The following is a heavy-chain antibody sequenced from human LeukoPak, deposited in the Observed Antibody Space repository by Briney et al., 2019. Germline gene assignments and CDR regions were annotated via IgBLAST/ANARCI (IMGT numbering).Heavy chain of an antibody. Sequence: GGSLRLSCAASGFTFSSYAMHWVRQAPGKGLEWVAVISYDGSNKYYADSVKGRFTISRDNSKNTLYLQMNSLRAEDTAVYYCARGMTTVNLDYWGQGTLVTVSS. CDR1: GFTFSSYA. V-gene: IGHV3-30*04. CDR3: ARGMTTVNLDY. J-gene: IGHJ4*02. D-gene: IGHD4-17*01. CDR2: ISYDGSNK.